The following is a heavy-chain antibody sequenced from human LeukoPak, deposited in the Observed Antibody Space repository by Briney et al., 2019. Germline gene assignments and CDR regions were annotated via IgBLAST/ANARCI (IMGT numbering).Heavy chain of an antibody. CDR2: TSASGGRT. J-gene: IGHJ6*04. CDR3: TLTLVRGRVYGMDV. CDR1: GFTFDSYD. D-gene: IGHD3-10*01. V-gene: IGHV3-23*01. Sequence: GGSLRLYCAASGFTFDSYDMSWVRQAPGKGLEWVSGTSASGGRTYYADSVKGRFTISRDNSKHTLYLQMNSLRAEDTAVYYCTLTLVRGRVYGMDVWGEGTTVSVSS.